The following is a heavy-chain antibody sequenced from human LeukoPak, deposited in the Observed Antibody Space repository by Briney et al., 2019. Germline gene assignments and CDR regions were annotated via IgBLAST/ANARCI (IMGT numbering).Heavy chain of an antibody. CDR3: AREATWGQWYFDH. CDR2: IASDGGAK. D-gene: IGHD6-19*01. J-gene: IGHJ4*02. CDR1: GFSFSNHG. Sequence: GGSLRLSCVASGFSFSNHGMHWVRQAPGKGLEWVSVIASDGGAKFYADSVKGRCTLSRDNPKNMFFLQMNLLTVEDTAIYYCAREATWGQWYFDHWGQGTPVTVSS. V-gene: IGHV3-30*03.